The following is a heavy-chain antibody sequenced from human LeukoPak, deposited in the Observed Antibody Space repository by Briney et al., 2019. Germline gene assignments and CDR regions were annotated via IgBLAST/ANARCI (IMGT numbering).Heavy chain of an antibody. CDR2: IYTSGST. Sequence: PSETLSLTCTVSGGSISSYYWSWIRQPAGKGLEWIGRIYTSGSTNYNPSLKSRVTISVDTSKNQFSLKLSSVTAADTAVYYCARGVDPYCSSTSCLYYFDYWGQGTLVTVSS. CDR3: ARGVDPYCSSTSCLYYFDY. D-gene: IGHD2-2*01. V-gene: IGHV4-4*07. CDR1: GGSISSYY. J-gene: IGHJ4*02.